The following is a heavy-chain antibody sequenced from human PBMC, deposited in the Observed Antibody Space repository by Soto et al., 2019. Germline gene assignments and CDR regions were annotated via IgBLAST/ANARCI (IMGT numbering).Heavy chain of an antibody. D-gene: IGHD3-16*01. Sequence: EVQLLESGGGLVQPGGSLRLSCAASGFSFTDKAMSWVRQSPEKGLEWVSAINGGGTTWYAASVKGRFTISRDNSQNTLFLQMHSLRLEDSDVYYCVREGIGTAYADSWGQGTLVTVSS. V-gene: IGHV3-23*01. CDR2: INGGGTT. CDR1: GFSFTDKA. J-gene: IGHJ4*02. CDR3: VREGIGTAYADS.